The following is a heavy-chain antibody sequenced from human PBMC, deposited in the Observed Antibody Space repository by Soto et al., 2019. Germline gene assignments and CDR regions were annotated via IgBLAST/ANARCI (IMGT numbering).Heavy chain of an antibody. V-gene: IGHV4-4*02. D-gene: IGHD4-17*01. CDR3: ASLWYGDYETGTFDY. Sequence: QVQLQESGPGLVKPSGTLSLTCAVSGGSISSSNWWSWVRQPPGKGLEWIGEIYHSGSTNYNPSLKSRVTIAVDKSKTQFSLKLSSVTAADTAVYYCASLWYGDYETGTFDYWGQGTLVTVSS. J-gene: IGHJ4*02. CDR1: GGSISSSNW. CDR2: IYHSGST.